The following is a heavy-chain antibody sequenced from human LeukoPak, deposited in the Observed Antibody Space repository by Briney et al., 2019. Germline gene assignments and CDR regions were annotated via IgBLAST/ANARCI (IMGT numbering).Heavy chain of an antibody. J-gene: IGHJ4*02. V-gene: IGHV7-4-1*02. CDR1: GYTFTSYA. Sequence: ASVNVSCKASGYTFTSYAMNWVRQAPGQGLEWMGWINTNTGNPTYAQGFTGRFVFSLDTSVSTAYLQISSLKAEDTAVYYCARDLRSSGWSPFGYWGQGTLVTVSS. CDR2: INTNTGNP. D-gene: IGHD6-19*01. CDR3: ARDLRSSGWSPFGY.